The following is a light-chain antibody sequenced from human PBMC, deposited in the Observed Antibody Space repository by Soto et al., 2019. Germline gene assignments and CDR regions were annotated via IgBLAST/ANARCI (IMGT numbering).Light chain of an antibody. CDR1: SSDVGSYNF. J-gene: IGLJ1*01. CDR2: EGT. CDR3: CSYARGSTYV. V-gene: IGLV2-23*01. Sequence: QSALTQPASVSGSPGQSITISCTGTSSDVGSYNFVSWYQQHPGKVPQLMIYEGTKRPSGVSNRFSGSKSGNTASLTISGLQAEDEADYYCCSYARGSTYVFGTGTKVTVL.